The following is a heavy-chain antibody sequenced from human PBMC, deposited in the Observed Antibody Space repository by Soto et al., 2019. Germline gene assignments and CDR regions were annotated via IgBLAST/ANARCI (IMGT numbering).Heavy chain of an antibody. J-gene: IGHJ5*02. CDR1: GFTFSNFA. V-gene: IGHV3-30-3*01. D-gene: IGHD1-26*01. CDR3: TVVKRWDQYSTSGYWFDP. Sequence: PGGSLRLSCAASGFTFSNFAMHWVRQAPGKGLEWVAVMSYDGSNKYHADSVTGRFTISRDNSKNTLYLQMNSLKTEDTAVYYCTVVKRWDQYSTSGYWFDPWGPGTLVTVSS. CDR2: MSYDGSNK.